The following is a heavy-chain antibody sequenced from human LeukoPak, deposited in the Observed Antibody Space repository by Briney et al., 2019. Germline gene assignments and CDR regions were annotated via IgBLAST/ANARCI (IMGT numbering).Heavy chain of an antibody. V-gene: IGHV3-23*01. Sequence: GGSLRLSCAASGFTFSSYAMSWVRQAPGKGLEWVSAISGSGGSTYYADSVKGRSTISRDNSKNTLYLQMNSLRAEDTAVYYCAKGEYYYDSSGYYFDYWGQGTLVTVSS. CDR2: ISGSGGST. CDR3: AKGEYYYDSSGYYFDY. D-gene: IGHD3-22*01. J-gene: IGHJ4*02. CDR1: GFTFSSYA.